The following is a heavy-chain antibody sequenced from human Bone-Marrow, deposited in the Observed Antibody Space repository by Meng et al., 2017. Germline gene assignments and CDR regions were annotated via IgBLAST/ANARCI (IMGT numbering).Heavy chain of an antibody. CDR2: ISSNSGSI. CDR3: AKDSEVRAIEYYFDY. CDR1: GFTFDDNA. V-gene: IGHV3-9*01. D-gene: IGHD2/OR15-2a*01. J-gene: IGHJ4*02. Sequence: SLKISCAASGFTFDDNAMDWVRQAPGKGLEWVSGISSNSGSIGYADSVKGRFTISRDNAKNSLYLQMNSLRAEDTALYYCAKDSEVRAIEYYFDYWGQGTLVTVSS.